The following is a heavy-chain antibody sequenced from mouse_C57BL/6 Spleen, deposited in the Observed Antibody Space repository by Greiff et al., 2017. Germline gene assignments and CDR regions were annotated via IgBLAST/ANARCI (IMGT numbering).Heavy chain of an antibody. V-gene: IGHV1-75*01. Sequence: VQLQQSGPELVKPGASVKISCKASGYTFTDYYINWVKKRPGQGLEWIGWIFPGSGSTYYNEKLKGKATLPVDKSSSTAYMLLSSLTSEDSAVNFCARSSLYGSSYFDYWGQGTTLTVSS. D-gene: IGHD1-1*01. CDR3: ARSSLYGSSYFDY. CDR1: GYTFTDYY. CDR2: IFPGSGST. J-gene: IGHJ2*01.